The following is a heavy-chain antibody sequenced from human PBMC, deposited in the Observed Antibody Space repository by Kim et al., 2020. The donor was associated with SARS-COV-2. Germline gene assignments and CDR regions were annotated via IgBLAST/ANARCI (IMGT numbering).Heavy chain of an antibody. CDR2: IGYNGNNK. CDR3: ARRGPVGSSDYYPLDV. J-gene: IGHJ6*01. CDR1: GYTFSNYA. Sequence: GGSLRLSCEASGYTFSNYAIHWVRQAPGQGLEWVAAIGYNGNNKYYGDSVKGRFTISRDNAKNTLYLQMDSLRAEDTALYYCARRGPVGSSDYYPLDVWGQGTTVPVSS. V-gene: IGHV3-33*01. D-gene: IGHD3-22*01.